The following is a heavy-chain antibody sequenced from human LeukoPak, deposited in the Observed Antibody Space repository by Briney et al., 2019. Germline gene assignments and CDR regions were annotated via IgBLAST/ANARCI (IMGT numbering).Heavy chain of an antibody. CDR2: TTGSGGST. D-gene: IGHD1-26*01. Sequence: GGSLRLSCAASGFTFSSYDMSWVRQAPGSGLEWVSGTTGSGGSTYYAYSVKGRFTISRDNSKNTLYLQMNSLRAEDTAVYYCAKGNWGERLDWYFDLWGRGTLVTVSS. J-gene: IGHJ2*01. CDR3: AKGNWGERLDWYFDL. CDR1: GFTFSSYD. V-gene: IGHV3-23*01.